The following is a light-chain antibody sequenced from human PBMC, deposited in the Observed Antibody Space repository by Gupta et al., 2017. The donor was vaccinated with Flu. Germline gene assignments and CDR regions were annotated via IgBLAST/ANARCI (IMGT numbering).Light chain of an antibody. CDR3: QQFPLT. J-gene: IGKJ4*01. CDR2: GTS. CDR1: QNIGDK. Sequence: VSPGESATLSGRASQNIGDKLAWYQQKPGQAPSLLIYGTSTRATSVPARFSGSGSGTEFTLTISSLQSEDFGVYYCQQFPLTFGGGTRVEVK. V-gene: IGKV3-15*01.